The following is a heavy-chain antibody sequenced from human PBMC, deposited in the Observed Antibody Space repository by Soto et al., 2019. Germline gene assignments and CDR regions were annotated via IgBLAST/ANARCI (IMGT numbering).Heavy chain of an antibody. CDR3: ARDQGPRTYYYDSSGYYGGYNWFDP. Sequence: SETLSLTCTVSGGSISSGGYYWSWIRQHPGKGLEWIGYIYYSGSTYYNPSLKSRVTISVDTSKNQFSLKLSSVTAADTAVYYCARDQGPRTYYYDSSGYYGGYNWFDPWGQGTLVTV. D-gene: IGHD3-22*01. CDR1: GGSISSGGYY. V-gene: IGHV4-31*03. J-gene: IGHJ5*02. CDR2: IYYSGST.